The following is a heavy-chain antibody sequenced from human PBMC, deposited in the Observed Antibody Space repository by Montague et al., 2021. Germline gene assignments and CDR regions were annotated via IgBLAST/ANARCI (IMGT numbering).Heavy chain of an antibody. CDR1: GGSISSNSYW. CDR3: ARSLYCIGGSCYSGFDP. CDR2: TFNTGSS. J-gene: IGHJ5*02. Sequence: SETPSLTCTVSGGSISSNSYWWAWIRQPPGKGLEYVGTTFNTGSSYYSPSLKSRVTISVDTSKNQFSLRLSAVTAADTVVYYCARSLYCIGGSCYSGFDPWGQGTLVTVSS. V-gene: IGHV4-39*01. D-gene: IGHD2-15*01.